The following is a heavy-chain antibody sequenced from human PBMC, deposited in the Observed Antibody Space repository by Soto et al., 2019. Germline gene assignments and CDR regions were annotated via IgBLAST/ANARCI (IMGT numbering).Heavy chain of an antibody. V-gene: IGHV3-30-3*01. Sequence: QVQLVESGGGVVQPGRSLRLSCAASGFTFSSYAMHWVRQAPGKGLEWVAVISYDGSNKYYADSVKGRFTISRDNSKITLYLQMNSLKAEDTAVYYCAREGGGYSYGLVYFDYWGQGTLVTVSS. D-gene: IGHD5-18*01. CDR3: AREGGGYSYGLVYFDY. CDR2: ISYDGSNK. J-gene: IGHJ4*02. CDR1: GFTFSSYA.